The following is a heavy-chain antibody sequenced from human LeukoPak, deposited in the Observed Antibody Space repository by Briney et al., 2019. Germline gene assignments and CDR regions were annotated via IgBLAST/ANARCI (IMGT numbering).Heavy chain of an antibody. CDR2: IYSGGGT. J-gene: IGHJ3*02. V-gene: IGHV3-66*02. CDR3: ARAVGVTAIHNAFDI. Sequence: PGGSLRLSCAASGFTVSSNYMSWVRQAPGKGLEWVSVIYSGGGTDYADSVKGRFTISRDNSKNTLYLQMNSLRAEDTAVYYCARAVGVTAIHNAFDIWGQGTVVTVSS. D-gene: IGHD2-21*02. CDR1: GFTVSSNY.